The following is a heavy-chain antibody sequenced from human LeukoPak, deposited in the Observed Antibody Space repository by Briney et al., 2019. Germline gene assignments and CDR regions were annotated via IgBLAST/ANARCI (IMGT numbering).Heavy chain of an antibody. Sequence: GGSVTLSCVPSGLNLDESAIHWLRQAPGRGGEWVSLISGDGGSTLSADLLKGRFSISRDNSKHSLYLQINSLRLEDSGMYYCAKESGKFDYWGQGSLVGVS. CDR1: GLNLDESA. CDR2: ISGDGGST. J-gene: IGHJ4*02. CDR3: AKESGKFDY. V-gene: IGHV3-43*02.